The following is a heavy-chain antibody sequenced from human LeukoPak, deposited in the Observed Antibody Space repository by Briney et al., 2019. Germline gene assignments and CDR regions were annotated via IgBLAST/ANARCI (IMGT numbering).Heavy chain of an antibody. CDR3: ARHCSTSCYGGGNFDY. D-gene: IGHD2-2*01. CDR2: IYSGGST. V-gene: IGHV3-53*01. CDR1: GFTVSSNY. J-gene: IGHJ4*02. Sequence: GGSLRLSCAASGFTVSSNYMSWVRQAPGKGLEWVSVIYSGGSTYYADSVKGRFTISRDNSKNTLYLQVNSLRAEDTAVYYCARHCSTSCYGGGNFDYWGQGTLVTVSS.